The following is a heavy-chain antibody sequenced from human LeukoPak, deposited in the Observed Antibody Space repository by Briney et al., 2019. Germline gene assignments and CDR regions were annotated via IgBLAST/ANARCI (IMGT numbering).Heavy chain of an antibody. J-gene: IGHJ4*02. V-gene: IGHV3-30-3*01. Sequence: GGSLRLSCAASGFTFSSYAMSWVRQAPGKGLEWVAVISYDGSNKYYADSVKGRFTISRDNSKNTLYLQMNSLRAEDTAVYYCARHAARKLYCSSTSCYTGGFDYWGQGTLVTVSS. CDR3: ARHAARKLYCSSTSCYTGGFDY. D-gene: IGHD2-2*02. CDR2: ISYDGSNK. CDR1: GFTFSSYA.